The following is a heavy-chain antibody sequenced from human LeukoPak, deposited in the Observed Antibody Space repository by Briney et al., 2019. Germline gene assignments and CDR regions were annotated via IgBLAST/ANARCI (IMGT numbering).Heavy chain of an antibody. J-gene: IGHJ5*02. Sequence: GGSLRLSCAASGFTFSSYWMSWVRQAPGKGLEWVANIKQDGSEKYYVDSVKGRFTISRDNAKNSLYLQMNSLRAEDTVVYYCARDRRFNVVVTSNWFDPWGQGTLVTVSS. CDR1: GFTFSSYW. CDR2: IKQDGSEK. V-gene: IGHV3-7*01. CDR3: ARDRRFNVVVTSNWFDP. D-gene: IGHD2-21*02.